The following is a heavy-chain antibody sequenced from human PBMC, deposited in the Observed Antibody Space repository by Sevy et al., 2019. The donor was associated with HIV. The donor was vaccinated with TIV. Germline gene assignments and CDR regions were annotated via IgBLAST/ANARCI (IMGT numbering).Heavy chain of an antibody. CDR3: ARVRGSIAARPAFDS. Sequence: SETLSLTCTVSGGSISSYYWSWIRQPPGKGLEWIGYIYYSGSTNYNPSLKSRVTISVDTSKNQFSLKLSSVTTADTAVYYCARVRGSIAARPAFDSWGQGTLVTVSS. J-gene: IGHJ4*02. CDR2: IYYSGST. CDR1: GGSISSYY. D-gene: IGHD6-6*01. V-gene: IGHV4-59*01.